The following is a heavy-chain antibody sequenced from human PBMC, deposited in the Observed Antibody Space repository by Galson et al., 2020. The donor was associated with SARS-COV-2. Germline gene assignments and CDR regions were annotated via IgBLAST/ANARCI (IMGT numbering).Heavy chain of an antibody. Sequence: GGSLRLSCAASGFTFSNYDMHWVRQATGKGLEWVSDIGTAGDTSYPGSVKGRFTISRENANNSLYLQMNSLRAGDTAVYYCARATVTTRGYYYYCYMDVWGKGTSVTVS. CDR1: GFTFSNYD. D-gene: IGHD4-17*01. V-gene: IGHV3-13*01. CDR2: IGTAGDT. J-gene: IGHJ6*03. CDR3: ARATVTTRGYYYYCYMDV.